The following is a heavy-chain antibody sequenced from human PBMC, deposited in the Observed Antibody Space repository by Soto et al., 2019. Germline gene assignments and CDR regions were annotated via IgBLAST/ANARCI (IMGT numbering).Heavy chain of an antibody. J-gene: IGHJ4*01. Sequence: PSHPLSLTCAITVDSVSSNRAGWRWVMQSPSRGLEWLGRTYYSSKWYYEYAVSVRGRITINPDTSKNQYSLQLNSVTPEDTAVYFCARGEQYSGRIFDYWGQGTLVTVSS. D-gene: IGHD1-26*01. V-gene: IGHV6-1*01. CDR1: VDSVSSNRAG. CDR2: TYYSSKWYY. CDR3: ARGEQYSGRIFDY.